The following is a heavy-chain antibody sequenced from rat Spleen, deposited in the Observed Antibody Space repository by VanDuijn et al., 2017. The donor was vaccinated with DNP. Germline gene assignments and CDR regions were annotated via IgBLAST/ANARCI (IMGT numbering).Heavy chain of an antibody. CDR3: ARHTADWFGY. Sequence: EVQLVESGGGLIQSGGSLKLSCSASGFTFSDYNMTWVRQVPKKGLEWVASIFYDGDRTYYRDSVKGRFTIPRDNARTTLYLQMDSLRSEDTATYYCARHTADWFGYWGQGTLVTVSS. J-gene: IGHJ3*01. V-gene: IGHV5S10*01. CDR2: IFYDGDRT. D-gene: IGHD1-11*01. CDR1: GFTFSDYN.